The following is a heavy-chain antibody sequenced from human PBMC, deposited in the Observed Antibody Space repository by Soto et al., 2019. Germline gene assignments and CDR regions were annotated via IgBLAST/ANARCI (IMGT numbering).Heavy chain of an antibody. V-gene: IGHV4-4*02. J-gene: IGHJ4*02. CDR3: ATVPPRIVVVLAEFPT. CDR1: GTSIRSTYW. CDR2: IYHNGIT. D-gene: IGHD2-21*01. Sequence: QVELKQSGPGLVRPSGTLSLTCRVSGTSIRSTYWWTWVRQSPGKGLEWIGEIYHNGITKYNPSLKSRVGLSVDKSNNQFSLKLTPVTAADTAVYYCATVPPRIVVVLAEFPTWGQGTLVTVSS.